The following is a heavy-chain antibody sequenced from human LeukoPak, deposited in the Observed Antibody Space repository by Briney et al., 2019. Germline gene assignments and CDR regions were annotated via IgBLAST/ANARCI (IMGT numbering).Heavy chain of an antibody. Sequence: SETLSLTCTVSGGSISSGDYYWSWIRQPPGKGLEWIGYIYYSGSTYYNPSLKSRVTISVDTSKNHFSLQLNSVTAADTAVYYCVRHDGRGGATMGAFDSWGQGSLVTVSS. CDR3: VRHDGRGGATMGAFDS. CDR2: IYYSGST. V-gene: IGHV4-30-4*01. J-gene: IGHJ5*01. CDR1: GGSISSGDYY. D-gene: IGHD5-12*01.